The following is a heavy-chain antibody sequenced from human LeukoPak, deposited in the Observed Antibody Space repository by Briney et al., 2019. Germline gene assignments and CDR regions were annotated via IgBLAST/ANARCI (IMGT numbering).Heavy chain of an antibody. CDR2: IRSKAHSYAT. J-gene: IGHJ4*02. V-gene: IGHV3-73*01. D-gene: IGHD6-19*01. Sequence: GGSLRLSCAASGFTFSGSSMQWVRQAPGKGLEWVGRIRSKAHSYATAYAASVKGRFTISRDDSKNTAYLQMNSLKTEDTAVYYCTSRGWPWGQGTLVTVSS. CDR1: GFTFSGSS. CDR3: TSRGWP.